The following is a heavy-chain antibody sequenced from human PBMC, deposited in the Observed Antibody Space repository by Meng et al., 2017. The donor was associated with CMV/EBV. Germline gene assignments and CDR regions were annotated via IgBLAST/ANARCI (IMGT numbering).Heavy chain of an antibody. V-gene: IGHV3-15*01. J-gene: IGHJ4*02. D-gene: IGHD4-23*01. CDR1: GFTFSNAW. Sequence: GESLKISCAASGFTFSNAWMSWVRQAPGKGLEWVGRIKSKTDSGTTDYAAPVKGSFTNSRDDSKNTLYQQMNSLKTEDTAVYYCTRRLMSRVGLIDYWGRGTLVTVSS. CDR3: TRRLMSRVGLIDY. CDR2: IKSKTDSGTT.